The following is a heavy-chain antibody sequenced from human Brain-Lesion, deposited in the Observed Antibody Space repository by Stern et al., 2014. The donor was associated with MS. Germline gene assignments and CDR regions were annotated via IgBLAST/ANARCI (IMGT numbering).Heavy chain of an antibody. CDR1: GFTFSNSW. D-gene: IGHD3-3*01. J-gene: IGHJ4*02. Sequence: EVQLXXXGGGLVQPGGSLRLSCAASGFTFSNSWMHWVRQAPGKGLVWVSRINRDGSTTTYADSVKGRFTISRDNAKNTLYLQMSSLRAEDTAVYYCTILSXXYDHWGQGTLVTVSS. V-gene: IGHV3-74*02. CDR2: INRDGSTT. CDR3: TILSXXYDH.